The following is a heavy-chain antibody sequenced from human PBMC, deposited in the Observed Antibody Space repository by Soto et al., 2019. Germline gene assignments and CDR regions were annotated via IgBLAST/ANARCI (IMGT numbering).Heavy chain of an antibody. J-gene: IGHJ6*02. V-gene: IGHV1-2*02. D-gene: IGHD2-2*01. CDR2: INPTSRGP. CDR3: AREGVGVAPAAMFYYGTDV. Sequence: GASVKVSCKASGYTFTGYCMHWVRQAPGQGLEWMGWINPTSRGPQYAQKFQGRVTMTRDTSISTAYMELSGLRSDDTAVYYCAREGVGVAPAAMFYYGTDVWGQGTTVTVSS. CDR1: GYTFTGYC.